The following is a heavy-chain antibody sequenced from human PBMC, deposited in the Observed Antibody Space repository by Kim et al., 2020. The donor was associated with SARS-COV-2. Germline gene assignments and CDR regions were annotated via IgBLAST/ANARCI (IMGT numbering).Heavy chain of an antibody. CDR2: GSST. CDR3: VRAAGGGV. D-gene: IGHD2-15*01. Sequence: GSSTLYADSVKGRFTISRDNAKTTLYLEMNSLRVEDTAVYYCVRAAGGGVWGKGTTVTVAS. J-gene: IGHJ6*04. V-gene: IGHV3-74*01.